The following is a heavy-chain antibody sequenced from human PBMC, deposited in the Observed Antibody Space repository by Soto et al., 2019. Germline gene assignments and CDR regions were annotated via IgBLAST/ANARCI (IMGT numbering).Heavy chain of an antibody. Sequence: QVQLVQSGAEEKKPGGSVKVSCKASGYTFTSYAMHWVRQAPGQRLEWMGWINAGNGNTKYSQKFQGRVTITRDTSASTAYMELSSLRSEDTAVYYCARGTAVTHFDYWGQGTLVTVSS. CDR3: ARGTAVTHFDY. CDR1: GYTFTSYA. J-gene: IGHJ4*02. D-gene: IGHD4-4*01. V-gene: IGHV1-3*05. CDR2: INAGNGNT.